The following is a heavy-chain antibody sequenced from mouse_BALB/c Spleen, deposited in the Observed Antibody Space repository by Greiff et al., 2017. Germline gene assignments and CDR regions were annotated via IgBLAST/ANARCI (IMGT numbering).Heavy chain of an antibody. Sequence: VQLQQSGAELVKPGASVKLSCTASGFNIKDTYMHWVKQRPEQGLEWIGRINPANGNTKYDPKFQGKATITADTSSNTAYLQLSSLTSEDTAVYYCARGYGHYYAMDYWGQGTSVTVSS. CDR1: GFNIKDTY. D-gene: IGHD1-2*01. CDR2: INPANGNT. J-gene: IGHJ4*01. V-gene: IGHV14-3*02. CDR3: ARGYGHYYAMDY.